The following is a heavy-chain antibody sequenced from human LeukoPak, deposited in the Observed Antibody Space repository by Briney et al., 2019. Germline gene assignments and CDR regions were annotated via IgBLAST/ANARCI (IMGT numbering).Heavy chain of an antibody. CDR2: INDSGGNT. CDR1: GFTFSSYA. Sequence: GGSLRLSCAASGFTFSSYAMSWVRQAPGKGLEWVSLINDSGGNTYYADSVRGRFTISRDNAKNTLFLQMSSLRAENTAVYYCAKTSAGIRGGYFDYWGQGTLVTVSS. CDR3: AKTSAGIRGGYFDY. V-gene: IGHV3-23*01. D-gene: IGHD3-10*01. J-gene: IGHJ4*02.